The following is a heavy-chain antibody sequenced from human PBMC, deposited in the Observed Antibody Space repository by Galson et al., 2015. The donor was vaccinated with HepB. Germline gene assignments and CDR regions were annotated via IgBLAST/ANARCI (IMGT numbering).Heavy chain of an antibody. CDR3: ARGGSGYDFWRTKGYFDY. CDR1: GGTFSSYA. J-gene: IGHJ4*02. CDR2: IIPIFGTA. Sequence: SVKVSCKASGGTFSSYAISWVRQAPGQGLEWMGGIIPIFGTANYAQKFQGRVTITADESTSTAYMELSSLRSEDTAVYYCARGGSGYDFWRTKGYFDYWGQGTLVTVSS. V-gene: IGHV1-69*13. D-gene: IGHD3-3*01.